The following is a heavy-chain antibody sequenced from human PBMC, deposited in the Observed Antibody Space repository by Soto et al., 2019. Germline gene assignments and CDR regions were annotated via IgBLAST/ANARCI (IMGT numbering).Heavy chain of an antibody. CDR1: GGSISRGGYY. V-gene: IGHV4-31*03. CDR2: TYNSVST. Sequence: PSETLSLTCTVSGGSISRGGYYWSWIRQNPGKGLEWIGYTYNSVSTYYNPSLKSRVTISVDTSKNQFSLKLTSVTAADTAIYFCTRHRIIWAHHMTAAVSNDGFDIWGQGTMVTVSS. CDR3: TRHRIIWAHHMTAAVSNDGFDI. D-gene: IGHD2-21*02. J-gene: IGHJ3*02.